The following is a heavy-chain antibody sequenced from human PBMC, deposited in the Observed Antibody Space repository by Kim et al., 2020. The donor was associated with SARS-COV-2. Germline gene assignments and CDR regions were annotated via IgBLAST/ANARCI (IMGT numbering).Heavy chain of an antibody. Sequence: SETLSLTCTVSGGSISSGGYYWSWIRQHPGKGLEWIGYIYYSGSTYYNPSLKSRVTISVDTSKNQFSLKLSSVTAADTAVYYCARERVVPAANRDYYYGMDVWGQGTTVTVSS. CDR2: IYYSGST. CDR3: ARERVVPAANRDYYYGMDV. CDR1: GGSISSGGYY. J-gene: IGHJ6*02. D-gene: IGHD2-2*01. V-gene: IGHV4-31*03.